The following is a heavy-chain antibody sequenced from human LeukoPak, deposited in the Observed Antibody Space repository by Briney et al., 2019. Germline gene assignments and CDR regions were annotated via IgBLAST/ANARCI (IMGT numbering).Heavy chain of an antibody. CDR1: GYSFPTYR. CDR2: IYPDESNI. J-gene: IGHJ4*02. Sequence: GESLKISFKGSGYSFPTYRIAWVRQMPGKGLEWMGIIYPDESNIRYSPSFQGQVTISADKSISTAYLQWSSLKASDTAMYYCARPPSRGYSSSFEYWGQGTLVTVSS. D-gene: IGHD2-2*03. V-gene: IGHV5-51*01. CDR3: ARPPSRGYSSSFEY.